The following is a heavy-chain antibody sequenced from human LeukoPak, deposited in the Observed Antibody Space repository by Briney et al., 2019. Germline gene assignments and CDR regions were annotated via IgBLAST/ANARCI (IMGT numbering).Heavy chain of an antibody. CDR2: MSSDGSNK. D-gene: IGHD3-10*01. CDR1: GFTFSVYT. J-gene: IGHJ5*02. V-gene: IGHV3-30-3*01. CDR3: ARDLHYYGSGP. Sequence: PGGSLRLSCAASGFTFSVYTIHWVRQAPGKGLEWVAVMSSDGSNKYYADSVKGRFTVSRDNAKNSLYLQMESLRVEDTAVYYCARDLHYYGSGPWGQGTLVTVSS.